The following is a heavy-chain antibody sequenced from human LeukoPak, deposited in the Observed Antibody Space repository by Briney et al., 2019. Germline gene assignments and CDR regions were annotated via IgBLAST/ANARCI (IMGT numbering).Heavy chain of an antibody. V-gene: IGHV3-33*01. J-gene: IGHJ5*02. D-gene: IGHD4-17*01. CDR2: IRYDGSKK. CDR3: ARDVTTVITESNWCDP. Sequence: WGSLRLSCAASGFTLISYGMHWIRQAPGKGLEWVAVIRYDGSKKNYELSVKGRFIISRDNSKSTLYLQMNSLRAEDTAVYYCARDVTTVITESNWCDPWGQGTLVTVSS. CDR1: GFTLISYG.